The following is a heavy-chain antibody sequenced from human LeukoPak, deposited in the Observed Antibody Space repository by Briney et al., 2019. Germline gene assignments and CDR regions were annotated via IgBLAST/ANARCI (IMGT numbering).Heavy chain of an antibody. Sequence: GASVKVSCKASGYTFTSYDINWVRQATGQGLEWMGWMNPNSGNTGYAQKFQGRVTMTRNTSISTAYMELSSLRSEATAVYYCARSSRFLEWSFTDVWGKGTTVTVSS. D-gene: IGHD3-3*01. CDR3: ARSSRFLEWSFTDV. V-gene: IGHV1-8*01. CDR1: GYTFTSYD. CDR2: MNPNSGNT. J-gene: IGHJ6*04.